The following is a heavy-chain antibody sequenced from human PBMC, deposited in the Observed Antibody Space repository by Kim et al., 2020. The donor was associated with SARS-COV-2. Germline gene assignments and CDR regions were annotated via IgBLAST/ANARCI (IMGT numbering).Heavy chain of an antibody. CDR3: AAYGEDGMDV. CDR2: ISSSSSTI. D-gene: IGHD3-10*01. CDR1: GFTFSSDS. J-gene: IGHJ6*02. Sequence: GGSLRLSCAASGFTFSSDSMNWVRQASGKGLEWVSYISSSSSTIYYADSVKGRFTISRDNAKNSLYLQMNSLRAEDTAVYYCAAYGEDGMDVWGQGTTVTVSS. V-gene: IGHV3-48*01.